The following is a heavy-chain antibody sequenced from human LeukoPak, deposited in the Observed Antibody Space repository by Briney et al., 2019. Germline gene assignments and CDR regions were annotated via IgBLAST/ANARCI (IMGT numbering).Heavy chain of an antibody. CDR3: ARGRGKLDP. CDR1: GGSFSGYY. D-gene: IGHD3-10*01. V-gene: IGHV4-34*01. J-gene: IGHJ5*02. Sequence: PSETLSLTCAVYGGSFSGYYWSWIRQPPGKGLEWIGEINHSGSTNYNPSLKSRVTISVDTSKNQFSLKLSSVTAADTAVYYCARGRGKLDPWGQGTLVTVSS. CDR2: INHSGST.